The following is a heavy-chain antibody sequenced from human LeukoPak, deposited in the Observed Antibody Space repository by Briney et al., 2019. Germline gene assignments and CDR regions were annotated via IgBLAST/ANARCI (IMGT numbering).Heavy chain of an antibody. V-gene: IGHV5-51*01. CDR3: ARGLIASRRGIMDY. J-gene: IGHJ4*02. D-gene: IGHD6-6*01. Sequence: GESLKISCKGSGYSFTSYWIGWVRQMPGKGLEWMGSIYPGDSDTRYSPSFQGQATISADKSISTAYLQWSSLKASDTAMYYCARGLIASRRGIMDYWGQGTLVPVSS. CDR2: IYPGDSDT. CDR1: GYSFTSYW.